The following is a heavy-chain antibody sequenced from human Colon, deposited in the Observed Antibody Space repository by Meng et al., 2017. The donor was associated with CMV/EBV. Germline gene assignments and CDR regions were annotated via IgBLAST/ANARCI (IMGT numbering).Heavy chain of an antibody. CDR3: AKEKGDTKWSAFDY. V-gene: IGHV3-43*01. CDR2: SGWLGDDK. J-gene: IGHJ4*02. CDR1: GFDFQTFT. Sequence: TSGFDFQTFTIHWVRQAPGKGLEWVALSGWLGDDKRYADSVQGRFPISRDNNKASVYLQMDSLTTEDTAFYYCAKEKGDTKWSAFDYWGQGTLVTVSS. D-gene: IGHD2-15*01.